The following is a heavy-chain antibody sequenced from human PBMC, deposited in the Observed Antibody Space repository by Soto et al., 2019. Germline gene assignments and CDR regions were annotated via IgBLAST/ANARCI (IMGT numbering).Heavy chain of an antibody. CDR3: ARDTNSLDP. D-gene: IGHD3-16*01. CDR2: IFHTGDT. J-gene: IGHJ5*02. CDR1: NYSINSGFF. V-gene: IGHV4-38-2*02. Sequence: KPSETLSLTCSVSNYSINSGFFWGWIRQPPGKGLEWIGSIFHTGDTYYNPSLKSRITMSVDTSRNQFSLKLTSLTAADTAVYYCARDTNSLDPWGQGTLVTVSS.